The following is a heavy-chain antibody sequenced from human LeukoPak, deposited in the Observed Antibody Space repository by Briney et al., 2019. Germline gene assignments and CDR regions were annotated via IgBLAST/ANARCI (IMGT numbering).Heavy chain of an antibody. D-gene: IGHD2-8*02. V-gene: IGHV3-7*01. CDR3: ARGRGGVNGAFDI. J-gene: IGHJ3*02. Sequence: GGSLRLSCAASRFTFSSYWMSWVRQAPGKGLEWVANIKQDGSEKYYVDSVKGRFTISRDNAKNSLYLQMNSLRVEDTAVYYCARGRGGVNGAFDIWGQGTMVTVSS. CDR2: IKQDGSEK. CDR1: RFTFSSYW.